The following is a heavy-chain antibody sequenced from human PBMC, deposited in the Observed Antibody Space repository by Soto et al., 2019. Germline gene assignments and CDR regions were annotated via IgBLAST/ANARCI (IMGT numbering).Heavy chain of an antibody. D-gene: IGHD3-16*02. V-gene: IGHV4-30-4*01. CDR1: GGSISSGDYY. Sequence: KTSETLSLTCTVSGGSISSGDYYWSWIRQPPGKALEWIGYIYYSGSTYYNPSLKSRVTISVDTSKNQFSLKLSSVTAADTAVYYCGGKLYQRVYYGIDVWGQGTPVTVSS. CDR3: GGKLYQRVYYGIDV. J-gene: IGHJ6*02. CDR2: IYYSGST.